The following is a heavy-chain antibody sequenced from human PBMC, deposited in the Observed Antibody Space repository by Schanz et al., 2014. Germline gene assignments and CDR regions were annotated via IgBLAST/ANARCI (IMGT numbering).Heavy chain of an antibody. J-gene: IGHJ4*02. CDR1: GGSIISCTW. V-gene: IGHV4-4*02. Sequence: QVLLQESGPGVVKPSGTLSLTCAVSGGSIISCTWWGWVRQPPGKGREWIGEVYHNGDTSFNPSLKSRATMSVDKSKKEFSLRLTSLTAADTALYYCVRGVGAWEQRIFDYWGKGTLVTVSS. CDR2: VYHNGDT. D-gene: IGHD1-26*01. CDR3: VRGVGAWEQRIFDY.